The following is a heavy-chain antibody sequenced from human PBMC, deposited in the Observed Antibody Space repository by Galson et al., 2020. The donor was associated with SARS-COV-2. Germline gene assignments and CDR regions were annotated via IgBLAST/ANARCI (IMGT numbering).Heavy chain of an antibody. CDR3: ARRGGTVTTQHFDL. Sequence: SETLSLTFAVYGGSFSGYYWSWIRQPPGKGLEWIGEITSSGSTNYNPSLKSRVTISVDTSKNHFSLKLSSVTAADTAVYYCARRGGTVTTQHFDLWGRGTLVTVSS. D-gene: IGHD4-17*01. CDR2: ITSSGST. CDR1: GGSFSGYY. V-gene: IGHV4-34*01. J-gene: IGHJ2*01.